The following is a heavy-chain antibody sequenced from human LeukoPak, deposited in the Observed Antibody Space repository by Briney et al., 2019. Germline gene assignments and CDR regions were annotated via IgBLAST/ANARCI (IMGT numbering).Heavy chain of an antibody. V-gene: IGHV1-2*02. CDR2: INPNSGGT. D-gene: IGHD1-26*01. CDR1: GYTFTGYY. J-gene: IGHJ4*02. Sequence: EASVKVSFKASGYTFTGYYIHWVRQAPGQGLEWMGWINPNSGGTNYAQKFQGRVTMTRDTSISTAYMELSRLTSDDTAVYYCAFLTVGANVYWGQGTLVTVSS. CDR3: AFLTVGANVY.